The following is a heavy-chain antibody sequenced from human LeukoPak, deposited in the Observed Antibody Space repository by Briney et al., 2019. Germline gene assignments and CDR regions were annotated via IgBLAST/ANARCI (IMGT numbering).Heavy chain of an antibody. CDR2: IYYSGST. V-gene: IGHV4-59*01. J-gene: IGHJ6*03. D-gene: IGHD3-16*01. Sequence: SETLSLTCTVSGGSISSYYWSWIRQPPGKGLEWIGYIYYSGSTNYNPSLKSRVTISVDTSKNQFSLKLSSVTAADTAVYYCARETSQKGAHYMDIWGKGTTVTISS. CDR1: GGSISSYY. CDR3: ARETSQKGAHYMDI.